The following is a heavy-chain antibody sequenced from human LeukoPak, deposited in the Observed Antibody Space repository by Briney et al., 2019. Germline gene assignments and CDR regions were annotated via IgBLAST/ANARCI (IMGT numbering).Heavy chain of an antibody. CDR1: GFTFSSYS. Sequence: PGGSLRLSCAASGFTFSSYSMNWVRQAPGKGLEWVSYISSISSSSTYYADSVKGRFTTSRDNAKNTLYLQMNSLRAEDTAVYYCVTYNWEYETDYWGQGTLVTVSS. CDR3: VTYNWEYETDY. D-gene: IGHD1-20*01. V-gene: IGHV3-48*04. J-gene: IGHJ4*02. CDR2: ISSISSSST.